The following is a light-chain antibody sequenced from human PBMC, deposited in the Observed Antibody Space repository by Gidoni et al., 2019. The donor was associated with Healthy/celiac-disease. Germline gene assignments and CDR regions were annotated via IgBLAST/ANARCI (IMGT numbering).Light chain of an antibody. CDR3: QQYDNLPLT. V-gene: IGKV1-33*01. CDR1: QDISNY. Sequence: DIQMTQSPSSLSASVGDRVTITCQASQDISNYLNSYQQKPGKAPKLLIYDASNLETGVPSRFSGSGSGTDFTCTISSLQPEDIATYYCQQYDNLPLTFGGGTKVEIK. J-gene: IGKJ4*01. CDR2: DAS.